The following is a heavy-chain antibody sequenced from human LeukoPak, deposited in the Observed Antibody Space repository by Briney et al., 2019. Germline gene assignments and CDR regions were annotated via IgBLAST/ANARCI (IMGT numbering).Heavy chain of an antibody. J-gene: IGHJ4*02. CDR3: ARDSSGWFNNFDY. V-gene: IGHV3-30-3*01. D-gene: IGHD6-19*01. Sequence: GRSLRLSCAASGFTFSSYAMHWVRQAPGKGLEWVAVISYDGSNKYYAASVKGRFTISRDNSKNTLYLQMNSLRAEDTAVYYCARDSSGWFNNFDYWGQGTLVTVSS. CDR2: ISYDGSNK. CDR1: GFTFSSYA.